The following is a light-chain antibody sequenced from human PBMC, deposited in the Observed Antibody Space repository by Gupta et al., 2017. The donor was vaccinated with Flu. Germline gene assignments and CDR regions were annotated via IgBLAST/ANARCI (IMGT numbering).Light chain of an antibody. Sequence: ATFTCGVSSGSVSSNNYPSWYQQAPGHAPRTLIYNTNTRSAGVPARFSGSIRGNKAALSITGAPEDEVSDYYCVRYRGNGMSVFGGGTKLTVL. CDR3: VRYRGNGMSV. CDR2: NTN. CDR1: SGSVSSNNY. J-gene: IGLJ3*02. V-gene: IGLV8-61*01.